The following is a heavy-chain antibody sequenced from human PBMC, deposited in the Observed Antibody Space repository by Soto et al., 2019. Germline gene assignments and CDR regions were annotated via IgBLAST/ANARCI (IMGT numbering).Heavy chain of an antibody. CDR1: GVSVSSRFYY. CDR3: ARDLQSTDSYSSRGTFDS. Sequence: PSETLSLTCSVSGVSVSSRFYYWSWIRQPPGKRLEWIGFGYYSGSSTVNPSLKSRAIISVDTSRNQFSLKLTSVTAADTAVYYCARDLQSTDSYSSRGTFDSWGQGTVVTVSS. CDR2: GYYSGSS. V-gene: IGHV4-61*01. J-gene: IGHJ3*02. D-gene: IGHD3-22*01.